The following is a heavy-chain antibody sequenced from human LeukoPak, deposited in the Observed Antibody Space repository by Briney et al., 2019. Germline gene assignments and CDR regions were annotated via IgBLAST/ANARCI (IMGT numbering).Heavy chain of an antibody. CDR2: ISYDGSNK. V-gene: IGHV3-30-3*01. CDR3: ARFGFGYYVWGSYPDAYYYYGMDV. J-gene: IGHJ6*02. CDR1: GFTFSSYA. D-gene: IGHD3-16*02. Sequence: GGSLRLSCAASGFTFSSYAMHWARQAPGKGLEWVAVISYDGSNKYYADSVKGRFTISRDNSKNTLYLQMNSLRAEDTAVYYCARFGFGYYVWGSYPDAYYYYGMDVWGQGTTVTVSS.